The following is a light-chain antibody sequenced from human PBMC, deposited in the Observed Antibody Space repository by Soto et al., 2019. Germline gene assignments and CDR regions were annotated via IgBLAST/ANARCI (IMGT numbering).Light chain of an antibody. CDR2: AAS. J-gene: IGKJ2*01. Sequence: DIQLTQSPSFLSASVGDRVTITCRASQGISSSLAWFQQKPGKAPKLLIYAASTLQSRVPSRFSGSGSGTEFTLTISSLQPEDFATYYCQQLNTYPHTFGQGTKLEIK. CDR3: QQLNTYPHT. V-gene: IGKV1-9*01. CDR1: QGISSS.